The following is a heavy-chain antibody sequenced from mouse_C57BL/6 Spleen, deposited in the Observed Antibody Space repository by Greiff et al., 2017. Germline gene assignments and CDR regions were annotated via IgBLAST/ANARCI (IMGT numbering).Heavy chain of an antibody. CDR1: GYTFTSYW. D-gene: IGHD2-9*01. J-gene: IGHJ4*01. CDR2: ILPGSGST. CDR3: ARPYYGYDGYAMDY. Sequence: QVQLKQPGTELVKPGASVKLSCKASGYTFTSYWIEWVKQRPGHGLEWIGEILPGSGSTNYNEKFKGKATFTADTSSNTAYMQLSSLTTEDSAIYYCARPYYGYDGYAMDYWGQGTSVTVSS. V-gene: IGHV1-9*01.